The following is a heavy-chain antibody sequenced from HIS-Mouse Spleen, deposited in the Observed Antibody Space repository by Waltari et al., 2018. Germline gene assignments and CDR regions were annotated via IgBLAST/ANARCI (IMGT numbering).Heavy chain of an antibody. Sequence: QVQLVQSGAEVKKPGASVKVSCKASGYIVTSYAINWVRQATGQGLEWMGWMNPNSGNTGYAQKFQGRVTMTRNTSISTAYMELSSLRSEDTAVYYCARGHDYSNYFDYWGQGTLVTVSS. CDR1: GYIVTSYA. D-gene: IGHD4-4*01. CDR2: MNPNSGNT. V-gene: IGHV1-8*01. CDR3: ARGHDYSNYFDY. J-gene: IGHJ4*02.